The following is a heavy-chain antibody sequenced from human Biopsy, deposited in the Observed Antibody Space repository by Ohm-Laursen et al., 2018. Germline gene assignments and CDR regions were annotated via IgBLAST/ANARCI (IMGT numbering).Heavy chain of an antibody. CDR3: ARVPAYPSIDGYYGLDL. CDR2: INPNRGNA. D-gene: IGHD3-9*01. V-gene: IGHV1-2*02. J-gene: IGHJ6*02. Sequence: GASVTVSCKPSGYTFTAFSVHWLRQAPGHGLGWMGWINPNRGNANYAQSFQGRLTVTRDTSISTAYMELTSLTFYDTAIYYCARVPAYPSIDGYYGLDLWGQGTTVIVSS. CDR1: GYTFTAFS.